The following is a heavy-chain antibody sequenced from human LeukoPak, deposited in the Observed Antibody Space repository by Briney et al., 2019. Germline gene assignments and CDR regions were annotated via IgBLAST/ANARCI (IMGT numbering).Heavy chain of an antibody. Sequence: ASVKVSCKASGYTFTSYGISWVRQAPGQGLEWMGWISAYNGNTNYAQKLQGRVTMTTDTSTSTAYMELRSLRSDDTAVYYCARDLLEDYYGSGSYYTTFDYWGQGTLVTVCS. D-gene: IGHD3-10*01. CDR1: GYTFTSYG. CDR2: ISAYNGNT. V-gene: IGHV1-18*01. CDR3: ARDLLEDYYGSGSYYTTFDY. J-gene: IGHJ4*02.